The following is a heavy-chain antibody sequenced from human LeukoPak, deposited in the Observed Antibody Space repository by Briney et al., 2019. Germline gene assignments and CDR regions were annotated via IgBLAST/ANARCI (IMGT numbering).Heavy chain of an antibody. V-gene: IGHV1-2*02. Sequence: ASVKVSCKASGYTFTGYYMHWVRQAPGQGLEWMGWINPNSGGTNYAQKFQGRVTMTRDTSISTAYMELSRLRSDDTAVYYCARVFSSGWSYYYYYMDVWGKGTTVTVSS. J-gene: IGHJ6*03. CDR3: ARVFSSGWSYYYYYMDV. D-gene: IGHD6-19*01. CDR1: GYTFTGYY. CDR2: INPNSGGT.